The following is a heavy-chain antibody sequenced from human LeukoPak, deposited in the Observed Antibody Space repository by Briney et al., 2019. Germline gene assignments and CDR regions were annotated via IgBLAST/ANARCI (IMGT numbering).Heavy chain of an antibody. D-gene: IGHD6-13*01. V-gene: IGHV4-34*01. J-gene: IGHJ5*02. Sequence: PSETLSLTCAVYGASFSGYYWSWIRQPPGKGLEWIGEINHSGTTNYNPSLKSRVTISVDTSKNQFSLKLSSVTAADTAVYYCARVLRIAAADTNWFDPWGQGTLVTVSS. CDR1: GASFSGYY. CDR2: INHSGTT. CDR3: ARVLRIAAADTNWFDP.